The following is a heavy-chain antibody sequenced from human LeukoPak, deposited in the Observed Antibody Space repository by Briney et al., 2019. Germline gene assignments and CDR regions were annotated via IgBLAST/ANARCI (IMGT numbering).Heavy chain of an antibody. CDR2: IYYSGST. V-gene: IGHV4-39*01. Sequence: SSETLSLTCTVSGGSISSSSYYWGWIRQPPGKGLEWIGSIYYSGSTYYNPSLKSRVTISVDTSKNQFSLKLSSVTAADTAVYYCASSSSSGYPDAFDIWGQGTMVTVSS. CDR1: GGSISSSSYY. CDR3: ASSSSSGYPDAFDI. D-gene: IGHD3-22*01. J-gene: IGHJ3*02.